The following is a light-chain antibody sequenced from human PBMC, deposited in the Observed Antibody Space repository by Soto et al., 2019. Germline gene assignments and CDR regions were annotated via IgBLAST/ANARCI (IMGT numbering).Light chain of an antibody. CDR3: QQLNSYPIT. J-gene: IGKJ5*01. CDR1: QDITNS. CDR2: TAS. V-gene: IGKV1-9*01. Sequence: DIQLTQSPSFLSASVGDRVTITCRASQDITNSLAWYHQKPGKTPKFLISTASTLQSGVPSRFSGTGSGTEFTLTISGRQPEDFATYYCQQLNSYPITFGQGTRLEI.